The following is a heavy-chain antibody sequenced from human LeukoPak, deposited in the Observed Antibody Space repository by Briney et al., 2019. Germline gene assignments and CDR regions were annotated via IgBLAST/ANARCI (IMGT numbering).Heavy chain of an antibody. CDR1: GLTFSHYA. J-gene: IGHJ4*02. V-gene: IGHV3-30-3*01. CDR3: ARENGYSSGPFDY. CDR2: ISYDGINK. Sequence: GRSLRLSCAASGLTFSHYAMHWVRQAPGKGLEWVAVISYDGINKYYADSVKGRFTISRDNSKNTLYLQMNSLRAEDTAVYYCARENGYSSGPFDYWGQRTLVTVSS. D-gene: IGHD6-19*01.